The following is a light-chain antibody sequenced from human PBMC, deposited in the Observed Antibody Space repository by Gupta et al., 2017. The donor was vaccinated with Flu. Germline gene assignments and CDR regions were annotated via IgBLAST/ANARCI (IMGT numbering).Light chain of an antibody. CDR2: GNT. CDR1: SSNIGANYD. V-gene: IGLV1-40*01. J-gene: IGLJ2*01. Sequence: QTLLTQPRSQAGAPGLTVTISCTGSSSNIGANYDVHWYQQLPGTAPKLLIYGNTNRPSGVPDRFSGSKSGTSASLVITGLEAEDEADYYCQSYDSSLSGVVFGGGTKLTVL. CDR3: QSYDSSLSGVV.